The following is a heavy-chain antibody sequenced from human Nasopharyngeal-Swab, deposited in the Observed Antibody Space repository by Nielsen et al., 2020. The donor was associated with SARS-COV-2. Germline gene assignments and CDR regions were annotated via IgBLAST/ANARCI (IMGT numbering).Heavy chain of an antibody. Sequence: GGSLRLSCAASGFTFSSYGMHWVRQAPGKGLEWVAVISYDGSNKYYADSVKGRFTISRDNSKNTLYLQMNSLRAEDTAVYYCARGQYTHQNYYYYGMDVWGQGTTVTVSS. V-gene: IGHV3-30*03. D-gene: IGHD2-2*02. CDR3: ARGQYTHQNYYYYGMDV. J-gene: IGHJ6*02. CDR1: GFTFSSYG. CDR2: ISYDGSNK.